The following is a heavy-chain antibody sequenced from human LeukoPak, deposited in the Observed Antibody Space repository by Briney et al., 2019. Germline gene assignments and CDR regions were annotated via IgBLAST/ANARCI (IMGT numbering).Heavy chain of an antibody. Sequence: PGGSLRLSCAASGFTLSPYSMSWVRQAPGKGLEWVSSLNSNSRYIYYADSAKGRFTISRDNAKNSLYLQMNSLRAEDTALYYCARGGLTIFGVVNYMDVWGKGTTVTVSS. CDR1: GFTLSPYS. J-gene: IGHJ6*03. CDR2: LNSNSRYI. D-gene: IGHD3-3*01. CDR3: ARGGLTIFGVVNYMDV. V-gene: IGHV3-21*04.